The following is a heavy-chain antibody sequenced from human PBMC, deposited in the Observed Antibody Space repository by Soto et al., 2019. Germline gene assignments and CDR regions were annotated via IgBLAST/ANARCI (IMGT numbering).Heavy chain of an antibody. D-gene: IGHD6-6*01. Sequence: QVQLQESGPGLVKPSQTLSLTCTVSGGSISSGGYYWSWIRQHPGKGLEWIGYIYYSGSTYYNPSLKSRVTISVDTSKNQFSLKLSSVTAADTAVYYCARVDSSSSVYYYGMDGWGQGTTVTVSS. CDR3: ARVDSSSSVYYYGMDG. J-gene: IGHJ6*02. CDR2: IYYSGST. CDR1: GGSISSGGYY. V-gene: IGHV4-31*03.